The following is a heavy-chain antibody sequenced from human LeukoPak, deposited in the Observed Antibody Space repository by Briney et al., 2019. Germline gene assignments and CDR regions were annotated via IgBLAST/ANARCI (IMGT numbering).Heavy chain of an antibody. D-gene: IGHD4-11*01. CDR2: MNPNSGNT. V-gene: IGHV1-8*02. J-gene: IGHJ5*02. CDR3: ARDGSNSEDGWFDP. CDR1: GGTLSSYA. Sequence: ASVKVSCKASGGTLSSYAINWVRQATGQGLEWMGWMNPNSGNTGYAQKFQGRVTMTRNTSISTAYMELSSLRSEDTAVYYCARDGSNSEDGWFDPWGQGTLVTVSS.